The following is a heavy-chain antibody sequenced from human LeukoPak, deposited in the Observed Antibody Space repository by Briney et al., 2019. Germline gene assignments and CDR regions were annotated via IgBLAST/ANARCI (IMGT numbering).Heavy chain of an antibody. CDR3: ARDREQQLVRFYNAFDI. CDR2: IYYSGST. V-gene: IGHV4-39*07. CDR1: GGSISSSYY. D-gene: IGHD6-13*01. J-gene: IGHJ3*02. Sequence: SETLSLTCTVSGGSISSSYYWGWIRQPPGKGLEWIGSIYYSGSTYYNPSLKSRVTISVDTSKNQFSLKLRSVTAADTAAYYCARDREQQLVRFYNAFDIWGQGTMVTVSS.